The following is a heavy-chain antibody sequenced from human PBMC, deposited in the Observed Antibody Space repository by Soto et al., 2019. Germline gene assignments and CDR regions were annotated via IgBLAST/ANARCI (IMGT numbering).Heavy chain of an antibody. D-gene: IGHD2-15*01. Sequence: GGSLRLSCTASGFTFSHFGMHWVRQAPGKGLEWVAVISYDGGDKYYADSVKGRFTISRDNSKNTLFLQFNRLRTGDTAVYYCARGRYQGGKDYFAYWGQGTLVTVSS. CDR3: ARGRYQGGKDYFAY. CDR2: ISYDGGDK. CDR1: GFTFSHFG. V-gene: IGHV3-30*03. J-gene: IGHJ4*02.